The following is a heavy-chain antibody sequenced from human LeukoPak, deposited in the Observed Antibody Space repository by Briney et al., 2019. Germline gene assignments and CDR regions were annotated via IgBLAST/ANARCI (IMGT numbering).Heavy chain of an antibody. D-gene: IGHD6-13*01. V-gene: IGHV4-34*01. CDR1: GGSFSGYY. CDR2: INHSGST. J-gene: IGHJ4*02. Sequence: PSETLSLTCAVYGGSFSGYYWSWIRQPPGKGLEWIGEINHSGSTNYNPSLKSRVTISVDTSKNQFSLKLSSVTAADTAVYYCARGPRWRQQLVGVFFNYWGQGTLVTVSS. CDR3: ARGPRWRQQLVGVFFNY.